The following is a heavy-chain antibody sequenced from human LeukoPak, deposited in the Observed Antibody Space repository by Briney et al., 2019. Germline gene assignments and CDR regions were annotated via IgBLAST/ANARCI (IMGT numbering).Heavy chain of an antibody. V-gene: IGHV3-33*01. CDR1: GFTFTSYD. CDR3: AGDRKSGNFLGEFDH. CDR2: IWYDGSNT. J-gene: IGHJ5*02. Sequence: PGGSLRLSCAASGFTFTSYDTHWVRQAPGKGLEWVALIWYDGSNTYYIDSVRGRFTISRDNSKSTLYLQMNSLRAEDTAIYYCAGDRKSGNFLGEFDHWGLGTLVTVSS. D-gene: IGHD1-26*01.